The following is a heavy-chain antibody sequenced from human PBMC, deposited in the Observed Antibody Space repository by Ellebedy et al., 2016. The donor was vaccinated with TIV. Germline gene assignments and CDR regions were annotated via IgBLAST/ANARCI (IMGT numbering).Heavy chain of an antibody. Sequence: GESLKISCAASGFTFRFYAMSWVRQAPGKGLEWVSGINDSGGITYYRDSVKGRFTVSRDNSKSTLYLQMNSLTAADAAVYYCAKSQFGSGSHIDYWGQGTLVTVSS. CDR1: GFTFRFYA. V-gene: IGHV3-23*01. CDR2: INDSGGIT. J-gene: IGHJ4*02. CDR3: AKSQFGSGSHIDY. D-gene: IGHD3-10*01.